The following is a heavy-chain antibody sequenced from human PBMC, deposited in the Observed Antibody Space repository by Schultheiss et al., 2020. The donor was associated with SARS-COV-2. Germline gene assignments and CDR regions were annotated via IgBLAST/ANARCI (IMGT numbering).Heavy chain of an antibody. D-gene: IGHD3-10*01. V-gene: IGHV4-61*08. J-gene: IGHJ6*02. CDR3: ARVFYYGSGSYYNVNYYGMDV. Sequence: SETLSLTCAVSGGSISSGGYSWSWIRQPPGKGLEWIGYIYYSGSTNYNPSLKSRVTISVDTSKNQFSLKLSSVTAADTAVYYCARVFYYGSGSYYNVNYYGMDVWGQGTTVTVSS. CDR1: GGSISSGGYS. CDR2: IYYSGST.